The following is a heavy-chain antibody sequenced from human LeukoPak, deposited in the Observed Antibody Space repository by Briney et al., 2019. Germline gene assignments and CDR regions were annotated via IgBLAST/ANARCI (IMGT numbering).Heavy chain of an antibody. V-gene: IGHV4-39*01. J-gene: IGHJ4*02. Sequence: SETLRLTCTASGVSISRTNYYWGCIRQSPEMGLEWIGSVFYSGSTYYNPSLKSRVTISIDTSKNQISLKLRSVTAADTAVYYCARLPTGVAGGDYFDSWGQRSLVSASS. CDR1: GVSISRTNYY. D-gene: IGHD2-8*02. CDR3: ARLPTGVAGGDYFDS. CDR2: VFYSGST.